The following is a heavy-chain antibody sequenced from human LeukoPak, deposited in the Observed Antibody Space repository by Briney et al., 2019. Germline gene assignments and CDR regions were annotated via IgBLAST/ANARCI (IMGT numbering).Heavy chain of an antibody. V-gene: IGHV7-4-1*02. CDR2: INTNNGNP. CDR1: GYTFTSYA. Sequence: PGASVKVSCKASGYTFTSYAMNWVRQAPGQGLEWMGWINTNNGNPRRAQGFTGRFVFSVDTSVSTVYLEISSLKAEDTAVYYCARAGDCYSTTCPHGDMDVWGQGTTVTVSS. J-gene: IGHJ6*02. CDR3: ARAGDCYSTTCPHGDMDV. D-gene: IGHD2/OR15-2a*01.